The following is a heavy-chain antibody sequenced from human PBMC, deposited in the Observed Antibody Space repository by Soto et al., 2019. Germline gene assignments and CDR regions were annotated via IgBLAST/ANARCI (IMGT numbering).Heavy chain of an antibody. CDR3: ASLGGTSRLWYFDL. D-gene: IGHD1-26*01. CDR2: INGDGSST. CDR1: GFTFSKYW. J-gene: IGHJ2*01. Sequence: EVQLVESGGGLVQPGGSLRLSCAASGFTFSKYWMYWVRQAPGKGLVWVSRINGDGSSTTYADSVKGRFTISRDNANNALHLQLSSLHAEDTALYSCASLGGTSRLWYFDLWGRGTLVTVSS. V-gene: IGHV3-74*01.